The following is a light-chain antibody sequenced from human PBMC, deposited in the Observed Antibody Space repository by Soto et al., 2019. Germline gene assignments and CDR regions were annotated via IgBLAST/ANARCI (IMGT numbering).Light chain of an antibody. J-gene: IGKJ1*01. CDR1: QSVSSSY. CDR2: GAS. CDR3: QQYGSSPRT. Sequence: IVLTQSPGTLSLSPGERVTLSCTAGQSVSSSYLAWYQQKPGQAPTLLIYGASSRATGIPDRFSGSGSGTDFTLTISRLEPEDFAVYYCQQYGSSPRTFGQGTKVDIK. V-gene: IGKV3-20*01.